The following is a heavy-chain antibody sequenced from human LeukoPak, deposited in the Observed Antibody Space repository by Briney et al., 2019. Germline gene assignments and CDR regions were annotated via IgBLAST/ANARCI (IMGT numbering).Heavy chain of an antibody. V-gene: IGHV4-34*01. CDR2: INHSGST. CDR1: GGSFSGYY. D-gene: IGHD6-19*01. Sequence: PSETLSLTCAVYGGSFSGYYWSWIRQPPGKGLEWIGEINHSGSTNYNPSLKSRVIISVDTSKNQFSLKLSSVTAADTAVYYCARAQWLVEDYWGQGTLVTVSS. J-gene: IGHJ4*02. CDR3: ARAQWLVEDY.